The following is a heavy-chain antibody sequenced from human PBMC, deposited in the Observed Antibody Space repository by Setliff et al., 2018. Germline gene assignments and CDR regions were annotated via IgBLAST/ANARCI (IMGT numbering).Heavy chain of an antibody. CDR3: TRDRGGASTRDH. Sequence: GESLKISCAASGFTFSSYAMSWVRQAPGKEPEWVSTITDSGRTTYYGPSLRGRFTISRDNSRNTLYPQMNSLRAEDAAIYYCTRDRGGASTRDHWGQGTLVTVSS. CDR2: ITDSGRTT. D-gene: IGHD1-26*01. CDR1: GFTFSSYA. V-gene: IGHV3-23*01. J-gene: IGHJ4*02.